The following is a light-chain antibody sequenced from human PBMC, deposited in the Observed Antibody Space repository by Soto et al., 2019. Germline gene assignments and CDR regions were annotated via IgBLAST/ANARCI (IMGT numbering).Light chain of an antibody. CDR3: QQLNSSPRT. CDR1: QGISSY. J-gene: IGKJ5*01. V-gene: IGKV1-9*01. CDR2: AAS. Sequence: DIQLTQSPSFLSASVGDRVTITCRDSQGISSYLAWYQQKPGKAPKLLIYAASTLQSGVPSRFSGSGSETEFTLTISSLQPEDFATYYCQQLNSSPRTFGQGTRLEI.